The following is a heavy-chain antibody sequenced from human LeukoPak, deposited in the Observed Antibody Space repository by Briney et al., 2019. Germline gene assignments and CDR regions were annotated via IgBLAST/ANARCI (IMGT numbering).Heavy chain of an antibody. CDR1: GFTFDVYA. J-gene: IGHJ4*02. CDR2: ISWNSGSI. Sequence: GRSLRLSCAASGFTFDVYAMHWVRQAPGKGLEWVSGISWNSGSIGNADSVKGRFTISRDNSKNTLYLQMNSLRAEGTAVYYCARAPYDSSGFDYWGQGTLVTVSS. CDR3: ARAPYDSSGFDY. V-gene: IGHV3-9*01. D-gene: IGHD3-22*01.